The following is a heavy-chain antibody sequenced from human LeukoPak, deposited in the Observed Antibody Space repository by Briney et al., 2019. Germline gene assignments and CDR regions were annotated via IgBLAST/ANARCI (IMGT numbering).Heavy chain of an antibody. D-gene: IGHD5-12*01. J-gene: IGHJ4*02. CDR1: GGTFSSYA. Sequence: ASEKVSCKASGGTFSSYAISWVRQAPGQGLERLGGIIPIIGTANYAQKFQGRVTIIADESTSTAYMELSSLRSEDTAVYYCARDSSRGYSGYESDYWGQGTLVTVSS. CDR3: ARDSSRGYSGYESDY. V-gene: IGHV1-69*01. CDR2: IIPIIGTA.